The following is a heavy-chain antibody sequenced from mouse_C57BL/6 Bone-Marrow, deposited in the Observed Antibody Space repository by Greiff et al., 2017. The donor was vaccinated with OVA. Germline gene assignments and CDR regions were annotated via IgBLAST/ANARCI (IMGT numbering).Heavy chain of an antibody. Sequence: EVMLVESGAGLVKPGGSLKLSCAASGFTFSSYAMSWVRQTPEKRLEWVAYISSGGDYIYYADTVKGRFTISRDNARNTLYLQMSSLKSEDTAMYYCTRAVPYYYAMDYWGQGTSVTVSS. V-gene: IGHV5-9-1*02. CDR1: GFTFSSYA. CDR3: TRAVPYYYAMDY. J-gene: IGHJ4*01. CDR2: ISSGGDYI.